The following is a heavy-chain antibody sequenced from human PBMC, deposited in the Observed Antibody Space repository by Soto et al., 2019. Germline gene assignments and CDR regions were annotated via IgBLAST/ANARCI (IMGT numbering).Heavy chain of an antibody. V-gene: IGHV3-33*01. Sequence: QVQLVESGGGVVQSGRSLTLSCAASGFSLRTYGMHWLRRAPGKGLEWVAFIWNDGTKKVYASSVKGRSTISKDNSNNILYLRMSGLRADDTAVYYCARDVVTAVAGSVNCFDPWGQGTLVTVSS. D-gene: IGHD6-19*01. CDR3: ARDVVTAVAGSVNCFDP. CDR1: GFSLRTYG. J-gene: IGHJ5*02. CDR2: IWNDGTKK.